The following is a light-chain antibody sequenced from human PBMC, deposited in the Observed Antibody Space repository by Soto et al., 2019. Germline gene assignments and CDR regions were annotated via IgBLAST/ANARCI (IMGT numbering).Light chain of an antibody. CDR3: CSYARSYTRV. Sequence: HSALTQPASVSGSPGQSITISCTGTSSDVGGYNSVSWYQQHPGKAPKLMIYEVSNRPSGVSNRFSGSKSGNTASLTISGLQAEDEADFYCCSYARSYTRVFGTGTKVNVL. J-gene: IGLJ1*01. CDR2: EVS. V-gene: IGLV2-14*01. CDR1: SSDVGGYNS.